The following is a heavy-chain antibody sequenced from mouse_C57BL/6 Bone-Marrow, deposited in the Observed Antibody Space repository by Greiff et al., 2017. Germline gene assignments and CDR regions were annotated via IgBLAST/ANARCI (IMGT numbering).Heavy chain of an antibody. CDR2: IYPGDGDT. V-gene: IGHV1-80*01. CDR3: ARSLDYGFDY. D-gene: IGHD2-4*01. Sequence: QVQLQQSGAELVKPGASVKISCKASGYAFSSYWMNWVKQRPGKGLEWIGQIYPGDGDTTYNGKVKGKATLTADKSSSTAYLQLSILTSADSAVYFCARSLDYGFDYWGQGTTLTVSS. J-gene: IGHJ2*01. CDR1: GYAFSSYW.